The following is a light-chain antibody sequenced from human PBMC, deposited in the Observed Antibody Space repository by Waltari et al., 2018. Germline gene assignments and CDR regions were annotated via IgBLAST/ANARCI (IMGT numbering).Light chain of an antibody. CDR3: QQSYSTPLT. V-gene: IGKV1-39*01. J-gene: IGKJ3*01. CDR1: QSISRH. CDR2: GAS. Sequence: DIQMTQSPSSLSASVGDRVTITCRASQSISRHLNWYQHKPGKAPNLLIFGASNLQSGVPLRFSGSGSGTDFTLTISSLEPEDFATYYCQQSYSTPLTFGPGTKVDIK.